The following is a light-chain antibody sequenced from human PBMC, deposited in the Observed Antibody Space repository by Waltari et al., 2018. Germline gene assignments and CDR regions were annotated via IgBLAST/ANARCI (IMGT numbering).Light chain of an antibody. CDR3: HQYGSSPRLT. V-gene: IGKV3-20*01. CDR2: ATS. Sequence: EIVLTQSPGTLSLPPGKRATLPCRASQSVSSSYLAWYQQKPGQAPRLLIYATSSRAPGIPDRFSGSGSGTVFTLTISRLEPEDFAVYYCHQYGSSPRLTFGGGTKVEIK. CDR1: QSVSSSY. J-gene: IGKJ4*01.